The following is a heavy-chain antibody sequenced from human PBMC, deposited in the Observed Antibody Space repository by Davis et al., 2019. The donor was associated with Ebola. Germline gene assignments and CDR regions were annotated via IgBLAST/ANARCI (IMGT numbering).Heavy chain of an antibody. Sequence: ASVKVSCKASGYTFTSYGISWVRQAPGQGLEWMGCISAYNGNTNYAQKLQGRVTMTTDTSTSTAYMELRSLRSDDTAVYYCARVSYYYDSSGPEHYYYYYGMDVWGKGTTVTVSS. D-gene: IGHD3-22*01. CDR1: GYTFTSYG. V-gene: IGHV1-18*01. CDR2: ISAYNGNT. CDR3: ARVSYYYDSSGPEHYYYYYGMDV. J-gene: IGHJ6*04.